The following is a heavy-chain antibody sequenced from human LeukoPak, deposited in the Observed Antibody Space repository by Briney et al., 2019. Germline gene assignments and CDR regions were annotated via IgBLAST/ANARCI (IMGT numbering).Heavy chain of an antibody. CDR3: AKATGYCSSTSCYFTIYYFGMDV. CDR1: VFTFSSYA. V-gene: IGHV3-23*01. Sequence: GGSLRVSCAASVFTFSSYAMSWVRQAPGKGLAWVSAISGSGGSTYYADSVKGRFTISSDNSRNTPYLQTNSLRAEDTAVYYCAKATGYCSSTSCYFTIYYFGMDVWGQGTTVTVSS. J-gene: IGHJ6*02. CDR2: ISGSGGST. D-gene: IGHD2-2*01.